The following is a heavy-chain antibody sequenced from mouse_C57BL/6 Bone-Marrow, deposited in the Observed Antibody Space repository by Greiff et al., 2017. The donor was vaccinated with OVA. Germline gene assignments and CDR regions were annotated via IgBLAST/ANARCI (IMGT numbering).Heavy chain of an antibody. Sequence: EVKLEESGAELVRPGASVKLSCTASGFNIKDDYMHWVKQRPEQGLEWIGWIDPENGDTEYDSKFQGKATLTADTSSNTAYLQLSSLPSEDTAVYYCTTTDWDYAMDYWGQGTSVTVSS. D-gene: IGHD4-1*01. CDR2: IDPENGDT. J-gene: IGHJ4*01. CDR1: GFNIKDDY. CDR3: TTTDWDYAMDY. V-gene: IGHV14-4*01.